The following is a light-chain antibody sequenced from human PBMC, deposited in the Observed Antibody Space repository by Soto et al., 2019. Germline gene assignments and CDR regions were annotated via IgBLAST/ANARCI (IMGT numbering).Light chain of an antibody. CDR3: QHRSNGPSELT. CDR1: QSVTTH. J-gene: IGKJ4*01. CDR2: DAS. Sequence: VFTHSPTTLSLSPGERASLSCRAGQSVTTHSAWYQHNPGPAPTPLIYDASSRATATPARSSGTGSGTDFALTLSIQEPEDVGVYYCQHRSNGPSELTFGGGTKVDIK. V-gene: IGKV3-11*01.